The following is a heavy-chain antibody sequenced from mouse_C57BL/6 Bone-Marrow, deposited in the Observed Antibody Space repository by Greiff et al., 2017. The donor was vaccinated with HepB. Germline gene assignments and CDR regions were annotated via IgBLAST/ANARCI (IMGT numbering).Heavy chain of an antibody. CDR2: IYPGSGNT. J-gene: IGHJ1*03. V-gene: IGHV1-66*01. CDR3: AREDWNYCRYFDV. D-gene: IGHD1-1*01. CDR1: GYSFTSYY. Sequence: VQLQQSGPELVKPGASVKISCKASGYSFTSYYIHWVKQRPGQGLEWIGWIYPGSGNTKYNEKFKGKATLTADTSSSTAYMQLSSLTSADSAVYYCAREDWNYCRYFDVWGTGTTVTVSS.